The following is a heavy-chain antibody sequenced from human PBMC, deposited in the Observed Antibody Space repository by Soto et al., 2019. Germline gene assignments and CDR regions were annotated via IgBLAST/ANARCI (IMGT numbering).Heavy chain of an antibody. V-gene: IGHV5-10-1*01. CDR1: GYSFTSYW. CDR3: ARHGRGVFSSGYSPWFDP. D-gene: IGHD6-19*01. CDR2: IDPSDSYT. J-gene: IGHJ5*02. Sequence: EVQLVQSGAEVKKPGESLRISCKGSGYSFTSYWISWVRQMPGKGLEWMGRIDPSDSYTNYSPSFQGHVTISADKSISTAYLQWSSLKASDTAMYYCARHGRGVFSSGYSPWFDPWGQGTLVTVSS.